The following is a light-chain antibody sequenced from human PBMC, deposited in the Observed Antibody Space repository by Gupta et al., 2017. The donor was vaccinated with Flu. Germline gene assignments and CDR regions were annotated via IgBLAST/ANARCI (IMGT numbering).Light chain of an antibody. CDR3: KQFNT. J-gene: IGKJ3*01. CDR1: QGIINA. V-gene: IGKV1-13*02. CDR2: DAS. Sequence: AIQLAQSPSSLSASVGDSVTITCRTSQGIINAVAWYQQRPGKAPKLLIYDASRLHSGVSSRFSGSGSGTDFTLTITSLQPEDFATYYCKQFNTFGPGTRVD.